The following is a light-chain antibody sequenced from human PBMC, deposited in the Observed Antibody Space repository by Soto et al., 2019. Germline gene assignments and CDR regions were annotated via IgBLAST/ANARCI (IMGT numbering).Light chain of an antibody. CDR2: GAS. J-gene: IGKJ1*01. CDR3: QHYNNWPRT. CDR1: QSVSSN. V-gene: IGKV3-15*01. Sequence: EIVMTQSPATLSVSPGERVTLSCRASQSVSSNLAWYQQKPGQAPRHLIYGASTRATGIPARFSGSGSGTEFTLTISSLQSEDFAVYYCQHYNNWPRTFGQGTKVEIK.